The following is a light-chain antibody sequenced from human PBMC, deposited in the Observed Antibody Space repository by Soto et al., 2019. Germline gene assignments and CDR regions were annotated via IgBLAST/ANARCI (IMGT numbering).Light chain of an antibody. CDR3: CSYAGSSSYVV. CDR2: EGT. J-gene: IGLJ2*01. V-gene: IGLV2-23*01. CDR1: SSDVGSYNL. Sequence: QSALTQPASVSGSPGQSITLSCTGTSSDVGSYNLVSWYQLHPGKAPKLMIYEGTKRPSGVSNRFSGPKSGSTASLTISGLQAEDEADYYCCSYAGSSSYVVFGGGTKLTVL.